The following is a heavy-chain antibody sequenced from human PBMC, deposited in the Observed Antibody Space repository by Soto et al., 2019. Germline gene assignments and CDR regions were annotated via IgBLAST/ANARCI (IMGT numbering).Heavy chain of an antibody. CDR1: GDSVSSNSAA. Sequence: PSQTLSLTCAISGDSVSSNSAAWNWIRQSPSRGLEWLGRTYYRSKWYNDYTESVKSRITINPDTSKKQFSLQLNSVTPEDTAVYYCALGIAAAGTVYYYYGMDVWGQGTTVTVSS. D-gene: IGHD6-13*01. CDR3: ALGIAAAGTVYYYYGMDV. J-gene: IGHJ6*02. CDR2: TYYRSKWYN. V-gene: IGHV6-1*01.